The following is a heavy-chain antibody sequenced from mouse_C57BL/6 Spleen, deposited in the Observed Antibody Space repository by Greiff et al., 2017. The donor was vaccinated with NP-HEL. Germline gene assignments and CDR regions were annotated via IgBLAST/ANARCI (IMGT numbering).Heavy chain of an antibody. CDR2: IDPENGDT. D-gene: IGHD1-1*01. Sequence: VQLKQSGAELVRPGASVKLSCTASGFNIKDDYMHWVKQRPEQGLEWIGWIDPENGDTEYASKFQGKATITADTSSNTAYLQLSSLTSEDTAVYYCTTLITTVVAHFDYWGQGTTLTVSS. J-gene: IGHJ2*01. CDR3: TTLITTVVAHFDY. CDR1: GFNIKDDY. V-gene: IGHV14-4*01.